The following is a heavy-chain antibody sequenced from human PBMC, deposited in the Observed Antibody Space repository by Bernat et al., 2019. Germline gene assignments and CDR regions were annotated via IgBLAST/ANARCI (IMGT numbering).Heavy chain of an antibody. J-gene: IGHJ4*02. V-gene: IGHV4-34*01. Sequence: QVQLQQWGAGLLKPSETLSLTCAVYGGSFSGYYWSWIRQPPGKGLEWIGEINHSGSTNYNPSLKSRVTISVDTSKNQFYLKLSSVTAADTAVYYCARGVPIFGVVIYYFDYWGQGTLVTVSS. CDR1: GGSFSGYY. CDR3: ARGVPIFGVVIYYFDY. D-gene: IGHD3-3*01. CDR2: INHSGST.